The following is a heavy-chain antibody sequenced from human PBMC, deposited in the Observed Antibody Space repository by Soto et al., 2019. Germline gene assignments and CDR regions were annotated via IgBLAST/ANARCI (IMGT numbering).Heavy chain of an antibody. Sequence: EVQLLESGGGLVQPGGSLRLSCAASGFTFSNYAMTWVRQAPGKGLEWVSVITGSGGGTYFVDSVKGRFTISRDNSKNTEYLQMNSLRAEDTGVYYCAKRPLTAAGFDYWGQGTLVTVSS. V-gene: IGHV3-23*01. D-gene: IGHD6-13*01. CDR3: AKRPLTAAGFDY. CDR1: GFTFSNYA. CDR2: ITGSGGGT. J-gene: IGHJ4*02.